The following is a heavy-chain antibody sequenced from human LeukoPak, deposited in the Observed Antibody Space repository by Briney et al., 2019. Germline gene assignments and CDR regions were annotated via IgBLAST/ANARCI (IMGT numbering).Heavy chain of an antibody. CDR2: ISYDGSNK. V-gene: IGHV3-30*04. Sequence: GGSLRLSCAASGFTFSSYAVHWVRQAPGKGLEWVAVISYDGSNKYYADSVKGRFTISRDNSKNTLYLQMNSLRAEDTAVYYCAGDMASGSGWYIRRGDYYYYGMDVWGKGTTVTVSS. CDR1: GFTFSSYA. J-gene: IGHJ6*04. D-gene: IGHD6-19*01. CDR3: AGDMASGSGWYIRRGDYYYYGMDV.